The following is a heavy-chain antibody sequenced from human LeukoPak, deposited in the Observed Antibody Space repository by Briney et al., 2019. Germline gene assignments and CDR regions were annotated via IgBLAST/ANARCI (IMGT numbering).Heavy chain of an antibody. V-gene: IGHV3-30*03. J-gene: IGHJ4*02. D-gene: IGHD6-19*01. CDR3: ARGRGRIAVAVEFDY. Sequence: PGGSLRLSCAASGFIFSTYWMTWVRQAPGKGLEWVAVISSDGSNKYYADSVKGRFTISRDNSKNTLYLQVNSLRADDTAVYYCARGRGRIAVAVEFDYWGQGTLVTVSS. CDR2: ISSDGSNK. CDR1: GFIFSTYW.